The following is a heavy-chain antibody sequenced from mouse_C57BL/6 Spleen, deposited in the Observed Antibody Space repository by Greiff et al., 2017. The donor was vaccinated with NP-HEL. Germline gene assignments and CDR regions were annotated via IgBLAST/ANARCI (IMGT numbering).Heavy chain of an antibody. J-gene: IGHJ1*03. CDR1: GYTFTSYW. CDR2: IYPGSGST. CDR3: AKIDYDYDRYFDV. D-gene: IGHD2-4*01. Sequence: QVQLQQSGAELVKPGASVKMSCKASGYTFTSYWITWVKQRPGQGLEWIGDIYPGSGSTNYNEKFKSKATLTVDTSSSTAYMQLSSLTSEDSAVYYCAKIDYDYDRYFDVWGTGTTVTVSS. V-gene: IGHV1-55*01.